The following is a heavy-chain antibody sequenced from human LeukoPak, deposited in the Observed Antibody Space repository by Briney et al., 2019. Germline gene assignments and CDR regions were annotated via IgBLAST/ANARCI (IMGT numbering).Heavy chain of an antibody. D-gene: IGHD3-22*01. Sequence: SVKVSCKTSGGTFRSYAISWVRQAPGQGLEWMGGIIPIFGTANYAQKFQGRVTITADESTSTAYMELSSLRSEDTAIYYCASSKDYHDSSGYARTLDYWGQGTLVTVSS. V-gene: IGHV1-69*13. J-gene: IGHJ4*02. CDR1: GGTFRSYA. CDR2: IIPIFGTA. CDR3: ASSKDYHDSSGYARTLDY.